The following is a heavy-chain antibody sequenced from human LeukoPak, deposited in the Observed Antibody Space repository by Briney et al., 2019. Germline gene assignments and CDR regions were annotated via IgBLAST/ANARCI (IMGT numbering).Heavy chain of an antibody. V-gene: IGHV3-21*01. CDR3: ARDMSSSWYLFDY. J-gene: IGHJ4*02. D-gene: IGHD6-13*01. CDR1: GFTFSSYS. Sequence: GGSLRLSCAASGFTFSSYSMNWVRQAPGKGLEWVSSISSSSSYIYYADSVKGRFTISRDNAKISLYLQMNSLRAEDTAVYYCARDMSSSWYLFDYWGQGTLVTVSS. CDR2: ISSSSSYI.